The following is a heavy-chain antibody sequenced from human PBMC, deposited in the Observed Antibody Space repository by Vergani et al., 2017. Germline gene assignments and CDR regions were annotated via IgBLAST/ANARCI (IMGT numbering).Heavy chain of an antibody. Sequence: QVQLVESGGGVVQPGRSLRLSCAASGFTFSSYAMHWVRQAPGKGLEWVAVISYDGSNKYYADSVKGRFTISRDNSNNTLYRQMNSLRAEDTAVYYCARDGDTAAGWLYYYYYMDVWGKGTTVTVSS. CDR2: ISYDGSNK. CDR1: GFTFSSYA. J-gene: IGHJ6*03. CDR3: ARDGDTAAGWLYYYYYMDV. D-gene: IGHD6-13*01. V-gene: IGHV3-30-3*01.